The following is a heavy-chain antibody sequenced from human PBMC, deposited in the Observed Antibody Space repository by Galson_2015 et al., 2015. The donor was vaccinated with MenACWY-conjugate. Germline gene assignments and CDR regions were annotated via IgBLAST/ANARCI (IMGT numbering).Heavy chain of an antibody. CDR2: INPGGSST. V-gene: IGHV3-74*01. CDR1: GFIFNTYW. CDR3: AKTRGASFYFDS. J-gene: IGHJ4*01. Sequence: SLRLSCAASGFIFNTYWMHWVRQAPGKGLVWVSRINPGGSSTTYADSVKDRFTISRDNAKSTLYLQMNSLRPEDTAVFYCAKTRGASFYFDSWGHGTLVTVSS. D-gene: IGHD1-26*01.